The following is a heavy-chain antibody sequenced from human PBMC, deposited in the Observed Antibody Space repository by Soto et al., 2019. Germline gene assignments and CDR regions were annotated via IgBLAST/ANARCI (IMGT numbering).Heavy chain of an antibody. Sequence: PGGSLRLSCAASIFTFNNYAVSWVRQAPGKGLEWDSAISATGDNTYYADFVEGRFTVSRDNSKNTLYLQMNGLRAEDTAMYYCAKEMSYGRPYDYWGQGTLVTVSS. J-gene: IGHJ4*02. CDR3: AKEMSYGRPYDY. V-gene: IGHV3-23*01. CDR1: IFTFNNYA. CDR2: ISATGDNT. D-gene: IGHD1-26*01.